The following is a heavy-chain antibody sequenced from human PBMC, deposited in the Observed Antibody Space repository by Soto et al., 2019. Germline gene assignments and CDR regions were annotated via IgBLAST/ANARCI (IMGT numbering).Heavy chain of an antibody. V-gene: IGHV3-30*03. CDR3: ARDYGALPADRIQF. D-gene: IGHD3-10*01. CDR1: GISLDSYA. Sequence: QLVESGGGVVQPGGSLTPSCAASGISLDSYAINWVGQAPGKGFRGVAVMSYDGKNIYYRDSVKGRFTISKDESKNTLYLRLSSLTPEDTAMYYCARDYGALPADRIQFWGQGTQVTVSS. CDR2: MSYDGKNI. J-gene: IGHJ1*01.